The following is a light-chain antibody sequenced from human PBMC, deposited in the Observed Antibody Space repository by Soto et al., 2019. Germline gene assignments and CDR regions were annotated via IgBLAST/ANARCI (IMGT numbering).Light chain of an antibody. CDR2: AAS. Sequence: DIQVSQSPSSLSASVGDRVTITCRASQSISVYLNWYQQKPGKAPNLLIYAASSLQSGVPSRFSGTGSGTDFTLTITTLQPEDFATYYCQQSYNTPLTFGQGTKVDIK. V-gene: IGKV1-39*01. CDR1: QSISVY. J-gene: IGKJ1*01. CDR3: QQSYNTPLT.